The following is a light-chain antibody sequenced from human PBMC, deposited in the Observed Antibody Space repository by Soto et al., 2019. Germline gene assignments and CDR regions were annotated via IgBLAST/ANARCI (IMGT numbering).Light chain of an antibody. CDR3: QSYDISLGGVV. CDR1: SSNIGSLYD. V-gene: IGLV1-40*01. Sequence: QSVLTQPPSVSGAPGQRVTISCTGSSSNIGSLYDVHWYQHLPGNAPKLVIYANNDRPSGVPDRFSASKSGTSASLAIAGLQAEDEADYYCQSYDISLGGVVFGGGTKVTVL. CDR2: ANN. J-gene: IGLJ3*02.